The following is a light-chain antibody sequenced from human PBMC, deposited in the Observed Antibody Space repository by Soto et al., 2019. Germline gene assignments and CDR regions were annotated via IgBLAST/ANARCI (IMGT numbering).Light chain of an antibody. V-gene: IGLV2-23*01. CDR1: SSDVGSYNL. CDR3: CSYAASSTPYV. CDR2: EGS. J-gene: IGLJ1*01. Sequence: QSVLTQPASVSGSPGQSITISCTGTSSDVGSYNLVSWYQQHPGKAPKLMIYEGSKRPSGVSNRFSGSKSGNTASLTISGLQAEDEADYCCCSYAASSTPYVFGTGTKVTVL.